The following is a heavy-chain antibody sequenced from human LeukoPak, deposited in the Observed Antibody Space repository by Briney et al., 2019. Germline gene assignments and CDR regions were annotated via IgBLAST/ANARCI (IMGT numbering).Heavy chain of an antibody. CDR3: ARRTDYDILTGFAPNWFDP. V-gene: IGHV4-39*01. CDR2: IYYSGST. Sequence: KPSETLSLTCTVSGGSISSSSYYWGWIRQPPGKGLEWIGSIYYSGSTYYNPSLKSRVTISVDPSKNQFSLKLSSVTAADTAVYYCARRTDYDILTGFAPNWFDPWGQGTLVTVSS. CDR1: GGSISSSSYY. J-gene: IGHJ5*02. D-gene: IGHD3-9*01.